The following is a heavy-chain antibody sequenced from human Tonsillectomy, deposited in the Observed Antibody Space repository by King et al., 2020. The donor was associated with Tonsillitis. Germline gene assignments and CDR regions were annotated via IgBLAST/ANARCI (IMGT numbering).Heavy chain of an antibody. V-gene: IGHV4-34*01. CDR2: INHSGST. D-gene: IGHD3-22*01. J-gene: IGHJ4*02. CDR3: ARVTHYYDSSGLDD. Sequence: VQLQQWGAGLLKPSETLSLTCAVYGGSFSGYYWSWIRQPPGKGLEWIGEINHSGSTNYNPSLKSRVTIAVDTSKNQFSLKLSSVTAADTAVYYCARVTHYYDSSGLDDWGQGTLVTVSS. CDR1: GGSFSGYY.